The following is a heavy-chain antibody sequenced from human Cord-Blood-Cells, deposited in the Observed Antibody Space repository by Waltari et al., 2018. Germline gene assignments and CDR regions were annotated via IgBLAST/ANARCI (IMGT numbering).Heavy chain of an antibody. D-gene: IGHD3-10*01. CDR1: GFTFDDYA. CDR2: ISWNSGSI. CDR3: AKDMGGNYYGSGSYYYYYGMDV. J-gene: IGHJ6*02. V-gene: IGHV3-9*01. Sequence: ESGGGLVQPGRYLRLSCAASGFTFDDYAMHWVRQAPGKGLEWVSGISWNSGSIGYADSVKGRFTISRDNAKNSLYLQMNSLRAEDTALYYCAKDMGGNYYGSGSYYYYYGMDVWGQGTTVTVSS.